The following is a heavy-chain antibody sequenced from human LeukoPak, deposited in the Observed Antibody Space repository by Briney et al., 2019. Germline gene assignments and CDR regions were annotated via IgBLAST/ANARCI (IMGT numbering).Heavy chain of an antibody. CDR1: GFTFSSYW. V-gene: IGHV3-7*04. D-gene: IGHD3-10*01. Sequence: SGGSLRLSCAASGFTFSSYWMSWVRQAPGKGLEWVANIKQDGSEKYYVDSVKGRFTISRDNAKNSLYLQMNSLRAEDTAVYYCARVQKYSGSYYFDYWGQGTLVTVSS. CDR3: ARVQKYSGSYYFDY. J-gene: IGHJ4*02. CDR2: IKQDGSEK.